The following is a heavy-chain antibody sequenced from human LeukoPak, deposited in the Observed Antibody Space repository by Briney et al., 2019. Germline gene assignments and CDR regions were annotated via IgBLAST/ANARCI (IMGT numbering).Heavy chain of an antibody. D-gene: IGHD6-13*01. Sequence: PSETLSLTCTVSGDSFRTNNYYWSWIRQPPGEGLEWIGYIHYSGNTNYNTSLKSRVTISVDTSKSQFSLKLSSVTAADTAVYYCARFYSTELQQLVRDAFDIWGQGTMVTVSS. CDR1: GDSFRTNNYY. J-gene: IGHJ3*02. CDR3: ARFYSTELQQLVRDAFDI. CDR2: IHYSGNT. V-gene: IGHV4-61*01.